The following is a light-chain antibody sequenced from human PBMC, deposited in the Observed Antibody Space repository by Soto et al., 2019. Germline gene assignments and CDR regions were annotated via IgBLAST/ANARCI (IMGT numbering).Light chain of an antibody. CDR2: AAS. V-gene: IGKV1-39*01. CDR3: QQSYSTPWT. CDR1: QSMSSY. Sequence: DIQMTQSPSSLSASVGDRVTITCRASQSMSSYLNWYQQKPGKAPKLLIYAASSLQSGVPSRFSGSGSGTDFTLTISSLQPEGFATYYCQQSYSTPWTFGQGTKADIK. J-gene: IGKJ1*01.